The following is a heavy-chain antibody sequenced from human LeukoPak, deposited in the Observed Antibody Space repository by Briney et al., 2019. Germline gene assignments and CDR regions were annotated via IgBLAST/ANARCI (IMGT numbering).Heavy chain of an antibody. CDR1: GYIFASYW. CDR2: IYPGDSDT. J-gene: IGHJ4*02. D-gene: IGHD3-22*01. Sequence: GESLKISCKGSGYIFASYWIGWVRQMPGKGLEWMGIIYPGDSDTKYSPSFQGQVTISVDKSINTAYLQWSSLKASDTAMYYCARRNYYDSSGYYLFDYWGQGTLVTVSS. CDR3: ARRNYYDSSGYYLFDY. V-gene: IGHV5-51*01.